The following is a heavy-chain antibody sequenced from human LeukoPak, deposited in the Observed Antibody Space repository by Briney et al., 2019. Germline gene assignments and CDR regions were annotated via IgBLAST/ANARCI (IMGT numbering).Heavy chain of an antibody. CDR3: ARDGGSGSYGYDY. V-gene: IGHV3-66*02. CDR2: IYSAGST. J-gene: IGHJ4*02. D-gene: IGHD3-10*01. CDR1: GFTVSTNY. Sequence: GGSLRLSCAASGFTVSTNYISWVRQAPGKGLERVSVIYSAGSTYYADSVKGRFTISRDNSKNTVYLQMNSLRPDDTAVYYCARDGGSGSYGYDYWGQGTLVTVSS.